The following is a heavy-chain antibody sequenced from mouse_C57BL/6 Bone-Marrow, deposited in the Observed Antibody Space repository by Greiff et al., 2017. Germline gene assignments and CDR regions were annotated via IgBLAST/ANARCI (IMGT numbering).Heavy chain of an antibody. CDR2: ISTGGGST. Sequence: EVHLVESGGGLVQPGGSLKLSCAASGFTFSDYYMYWVRQTPEKRLEWVAYISTGGGSTHYPDTVKGRFTITRDNAKNTLYLQMSRLKSEDTAMYYCARDEMDYWGQGTSVTVSA. CDR3: ARDEMDY. V-gene: IGHV5-12*01. CDR1: GFTFSDYY. J-gene: IGHJ4*01.